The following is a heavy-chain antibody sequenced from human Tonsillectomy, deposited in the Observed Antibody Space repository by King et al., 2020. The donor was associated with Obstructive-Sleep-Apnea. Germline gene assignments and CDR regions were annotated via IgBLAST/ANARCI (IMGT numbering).Heavy chain of an antibody. D-gene: IGHD3-9*01. CDR3: AKSAIFGGFDL. CDR2: IYYSGST. Sequence: LQLQESGPGLVKPSETLSLTCTVSGGSISSSSYYWGWIRQPPGKGLEWIGSIYYSGSTYYNPSLKSRVTISVDTSKNQFSLKLSSVTAADTAVYYCAKSAIFGGFDLWGRGTLVTVSS. CDR1: GGSISSSSYY. J-gene: IGHJ2*01. V-gene: IGHV4-39*07.